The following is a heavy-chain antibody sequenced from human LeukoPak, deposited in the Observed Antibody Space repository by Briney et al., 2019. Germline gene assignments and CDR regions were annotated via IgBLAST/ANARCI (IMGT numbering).Heavy chain of an antibody. D-gene: IGHD3-10*01. J-gene: IGHJ3*02. V-gene: IGHV3-23*01. CDR1: GFTFSSYG. CDR3: AKDLYPKPNYGSGSYYGDAFDI. Sequence: GGTLRLSCAASGFTFSSYGMSWVRQAPGKGLEWVSAISGSGGSTYYADSVKGRFTISRDNSKNTLYLQMNSLRAEDTAVYYCAKDLYPKPNYGSGSYYGDAFDIWGQGTMVTVSS. CDR2: ISGSGGST.